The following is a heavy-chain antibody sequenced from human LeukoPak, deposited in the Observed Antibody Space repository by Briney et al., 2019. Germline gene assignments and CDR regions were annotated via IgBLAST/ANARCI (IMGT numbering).Heavy chain of an antibody. V-gene: IGHV3-23*01. J-gene: IGHJ4*02. CDR1: GFTFTSQA. CDR2: ISDSGDST. CDR3: AITLYYFDY. Sequence: GGSLRLSCAASGFTFTSQAMSWVRQAPGKGLEWVSAISDSGDSTYYADSVKGRFTISRDNSKNTLFLQMNSLRAEDTAVYYCAITLYYFDYWGQGTLVTVSS. D-gene: IGHD2/OR15-2a*01.